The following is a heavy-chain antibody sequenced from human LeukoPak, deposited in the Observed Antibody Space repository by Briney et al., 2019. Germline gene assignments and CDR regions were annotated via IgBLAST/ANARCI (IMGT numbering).Heavy chain of an antibody. CDR2: ISAYNGNT. V-gene: IGHV1-18*04. D-gene: IGHD6-19*01. CDR3: ARDQRGRYSSGWYRY. J-gene: IGHJ4*02. CDR1: GYTFTSYG. Sequence: ASVKVSCKASGYTFTSYGISWVRQAPGQGLEWMGWISAYNGNTNYAQKPQGRVTMTTDTSTSTAYMELRSLRSDDTAVYYCARDQRGRYSSGWYRYWGQGALVTVSS.